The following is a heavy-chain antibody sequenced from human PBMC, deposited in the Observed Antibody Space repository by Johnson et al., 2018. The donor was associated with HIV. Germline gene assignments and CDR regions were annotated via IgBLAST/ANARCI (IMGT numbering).Heavy chain of an antibody. CDR1: GFTFNNYP. V-gene: IGHV3-30*04. J-gene: IGHJ3*02. CDR3: ARECSSTSCYADAFDI. Sequence: QVQLVESGGGVVQPGRSLRLSCAVSGFTFNNYPIHWVRQAPGKGLEWVAVISYDGSNKYYADSVKGRFTISRDNSKNTLYLQMNSLRAEDTAVYYCARECSSTSCYADAFDIWGQGTMVTVSS. D-gene: IGHD2-2*01. CDR2: ISYDGSNK.